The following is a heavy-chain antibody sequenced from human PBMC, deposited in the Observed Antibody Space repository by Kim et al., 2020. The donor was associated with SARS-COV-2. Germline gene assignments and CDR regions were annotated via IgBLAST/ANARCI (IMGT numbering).Heavy chain of an antibody. V-gene: IGHV3-33*01. CDR1: GFTFSSYG. CDR3: ARDLISIFGVVDNRYNWFDP. J-gene: IGHJ5*02. Sequence: GGSLRLSCAASGFTFSSYGMHWVRQAPGKGLEWVAIIWYDGSNKYYADSVKGRFTISRDNSKNTVYLQMNSLRAEDTAVYYCARDLISIFGVVDNRYNWFDPWGQGTLVTVSS. D-gene: IGHD3-3*01. CDR2: IWYDGSNK.